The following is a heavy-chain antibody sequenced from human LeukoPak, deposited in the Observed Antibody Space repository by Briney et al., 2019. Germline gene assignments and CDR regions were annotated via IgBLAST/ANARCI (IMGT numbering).Heavy chain of an antibody. CDR1: GFTFSSYS. Sequence: GGSLRLSCAPSGFTFSSYSMNWVRQAPGKGLEWVSSISSSSSYIYYADSVKGRFTISRDNAKNSLYLQMNSLRAEDTAVYYCARGGQQWLANGYFFDYWGQGTLVTVSS. J-gene: IGHJ4*02. CDR3: ARGGQQWLANGYFFDY. V-gene: IGHV3-21*01. CDR2: ISSSSSYI. D-gene: IGHD6-19*01.